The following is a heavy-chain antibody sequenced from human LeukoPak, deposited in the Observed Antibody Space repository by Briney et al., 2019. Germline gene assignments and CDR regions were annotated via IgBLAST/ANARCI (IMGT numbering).Heavy chain of an antibody. CDR3: AKDLTVGATTSYYFDY. V-gene: IGHV3-23*01. Sequence: PAGSLRLSCAASGFTFGIYAMSWVRQAPGKGLEWVSAIGSSDGNTYYADSVKGRFTISRDNSKNTLYLQMNSLKAEDTALYYCAKDLTVGATTSYYFDYWGQGTLVTDSS. CDR2: IGSSDGNT. J-gene: IGHJ4*02. CDR1: GFTFGIYA. D-gene: IGHD1-26*01.